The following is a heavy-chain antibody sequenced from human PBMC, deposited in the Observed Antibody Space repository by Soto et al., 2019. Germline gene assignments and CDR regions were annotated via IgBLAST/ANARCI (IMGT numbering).Heavy chain of an antibody. V-gene: IGHV2-5*01. Sequence: QITLKESGPTLVTPTQTLTLTCSFSGFSLTTDGEGVGWVRQPPGKALEWLALIYWSDSKRYSPSLKNRLTDTKDHHKNQLPLKSPNRPPGNTPKFFCKHSRRVAGPTGTYGGREPLSPVSS. D-gene: IGHD3-10*01. CDR3: KHSRRVAGPTGTY. CDR1: GFSLTTDGEG. J-gene: IGHJ4*02. CDR2: IYWSDSK.